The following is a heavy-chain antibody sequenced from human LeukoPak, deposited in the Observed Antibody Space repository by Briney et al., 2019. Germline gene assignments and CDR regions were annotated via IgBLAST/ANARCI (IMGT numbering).Heavy chain of an antibody. CDR3: VRSRRITMVRGALLGGYYFDY. D-gene: IGHD3-10*01. J-gene: IGHJ4*02. CDR2: ISYDGSNK. Sequence: GGSLRLSCAASGFTFSSYAMHWVRQAPGKGLEWVAVISYDGSNKYYADSVKGRFTISRDNSKNTLYLQMNSLRAEDTAVYHCVRSRRITMVRGALLGGYYFDYWGQGTLVTVSS. V-gene: IGHV3-30*04. CDR1: GFTFSSYA.